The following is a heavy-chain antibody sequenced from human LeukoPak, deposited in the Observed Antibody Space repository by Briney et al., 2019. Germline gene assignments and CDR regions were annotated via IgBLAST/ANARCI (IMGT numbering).Heavy chain of an antibody. V-gene: IGHV3-53*01. D-gene: IGHD5-24*01. J-gene: IGHJ4*02. CDR1: GFIVSTKY. CDR2: IYSGGGT. CDR3: ASGEMATVTLDY. Sequence: PGRSLRLSCAASGFIVSTKYMTWVRQAPGKGLEWVSVIYSGGGTYYADSVKGRFTISRDNSKNTLYLQMNNLRAEDTALYYCASGEMATVTLDYWGQGTLVVVSS.